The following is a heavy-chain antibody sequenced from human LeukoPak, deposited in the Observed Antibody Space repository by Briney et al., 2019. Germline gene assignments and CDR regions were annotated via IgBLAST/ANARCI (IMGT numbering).Heavy chain of an antibody. CDR1: GFTFSSYG. Sequence: PGGSLRLSCAASGFTFSSYGMHWVRQAPGKGLEWVANIKQDGSEKYYVDSVKGRFTMSRDNAKNSLYLQMNSLRAEDTAVYYCAKDHPDLYMDYWGQGTLVTVSS. D-gene: IGHD2-8*01. CDR3: AKDHPDLYMDY. V-gene: IGHV3-7*01. CDR2: IKQDGSEK. J-gene: IGHJ4*02.